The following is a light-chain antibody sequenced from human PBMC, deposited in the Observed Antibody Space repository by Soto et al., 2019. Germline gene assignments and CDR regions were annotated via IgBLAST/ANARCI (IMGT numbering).Light chain of an antibody. J-gene: IGKJ5*01. CDR1: QSVSSY. CDR2: GAS. V-gene: IGKV3-11*01. CDR3: QQRHMWPIT. Sequence: EIVLTQSPATLTLSPGEGATLSCRASQSVSSYLAWYQQKPGQAPRLLIYGASTRATDIPVRFSGSGSGTDFTLTISSLEPEDSAVYYCQQRHMWPITFGQGTRLEIK.